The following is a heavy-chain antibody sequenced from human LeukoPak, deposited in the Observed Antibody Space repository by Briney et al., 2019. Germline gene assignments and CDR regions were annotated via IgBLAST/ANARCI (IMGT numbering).Heavy chain of an antibody. D-gene: IGHD3-22*01. J-gene: IGHJ6*02. CDR3: ARANFYDSSGRYFYCGMDV. V-gene: IGHV1-46*01. CDR2: INPTGGST. CDR1: GGTFSSYA. Sequence: GASVKVSCKASGGTFSSYAISWVRQAPGQGLEWMGIINPTGGSTTYAQKFQGRVTMTRDTSTSTVYMELSSLRSEDTAVYYCARANFYDSSGRYFYCGMDVWGQGTTVTVSS.